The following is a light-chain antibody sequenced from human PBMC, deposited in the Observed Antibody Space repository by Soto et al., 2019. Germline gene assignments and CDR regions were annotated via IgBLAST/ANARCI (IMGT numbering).Light chain of an antibody. CDR2: GAS. CDR1: QSVSSSD. Sequence: EIVLTQSPGTLSLPPGERATLSCRASQSVSSSDLAWYQQKPGHAPRLLIYGASTRATGIPARFSGRGSGTEFTLTISSLQSEDFAVYYCQQYNDWPPVTFGGGTKVDI. V-gene: IGKV3-15*01. CDR3: QQYNDWPPVT. J-gene: IGKJ4*01.